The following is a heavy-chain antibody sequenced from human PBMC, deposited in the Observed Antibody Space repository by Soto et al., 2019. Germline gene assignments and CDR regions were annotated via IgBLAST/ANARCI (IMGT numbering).Heavy chain of an antibody. Sequence: SETLSLTCTVSGGSISSGGYYWSWIRQHPGKGLEWIGYIYYSGSTNYNPSLKSRVTISVDTSKNQFSLKLSSVTAADTAVYYCARGYAGGLFDYWGQGTLVTVSS. J-gene: IGHJ4*02. CDR2: IYYSGST. D-gene: IGHD2-15*01. CDR3: ARGYAGGLFDY. V-gene: IGHV4-61*08. CDR1: GGSISSGGYY.